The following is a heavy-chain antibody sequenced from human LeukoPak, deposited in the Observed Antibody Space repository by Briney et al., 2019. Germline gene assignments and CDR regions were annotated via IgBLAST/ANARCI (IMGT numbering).Heavy chain of an antibody. V-gene: IGHV3-7*01. D-gene: IGHD3-10*01. CDR3: ARIYYFGDNNWRYFDN. J-gene: IGHJ4*02. CDR2: IDPDGSEK. Sequence: GGSLRLSCAASGFTFNSYWMSWDRQAPGKGLEWVANIDPDGSEKQYGDSVKGRFTTSRDNAKNSLYLQMNSLRAEDTAIYYCARIYYFGDNNWRYFDNWGQGTLVTVSS. CDR1: GFTFNSYW.